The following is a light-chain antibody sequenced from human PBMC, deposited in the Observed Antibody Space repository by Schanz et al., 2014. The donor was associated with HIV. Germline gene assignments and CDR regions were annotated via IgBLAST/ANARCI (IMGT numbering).Light chain of an antibody. CDR1: SSDVGYYNY. Sequence: QSALTQPASVSGSPGQSITISCTGTSSDVGYYNYVSWYQQHPGKAPKLMIYDVSNRPSGVSNRFSGSKSGNTATLTISGLQDEDEADYYCSSYTSSGTQVFGTGTKLTVL. CDR2: DVS. V-gene: IGLV2-14*03. CDR3: SSYTSSGTQV. J-gene: IGLJ1*01.